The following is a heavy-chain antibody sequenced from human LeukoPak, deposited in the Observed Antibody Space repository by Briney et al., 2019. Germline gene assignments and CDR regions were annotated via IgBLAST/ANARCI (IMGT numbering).Heavy chain of an antibody. CDR3: ARGRYAGPYYDHPNFDY. J-gene: IGHJ4*02. CDR1: GYTFTGYY. CDR2: INPNSGGT. D-gene: IGHD3-22*01. V-gene: IGHV1-2*02. Sequence: ASVKVSCKASGYTFTGYYMHWVRQAPGQGLEWMGWINPNSGGTNYAQKFQGRVTMTRDTSISTAYMELSRLRSDDTAVYYCARGRYAGPYYDHPNFDYWGQGTLVTASS.